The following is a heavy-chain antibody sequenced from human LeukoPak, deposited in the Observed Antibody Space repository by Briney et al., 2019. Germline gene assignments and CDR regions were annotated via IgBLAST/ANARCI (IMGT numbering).Heavy chain of an antibody. D-gene: IGHD3-22*01. CDR2: IYHSGST. J-gene: IGHJ4*02. CDR1: GGSISSGGYS. CDR3: ARHGNLGWYYDSSGYRDY. V-gene: IGHV4-30-2*03. Sequence: SQTLSLTCAVSGGSISSGGYSWSWIRQPPGKGLEWIGYIYHSGSTYYNPSLKSRVTISVDTSKNQFSLKLSSVTAADTAVYYCARHGNLGWYYDSSGYRDYWGQGTLVTVSS.